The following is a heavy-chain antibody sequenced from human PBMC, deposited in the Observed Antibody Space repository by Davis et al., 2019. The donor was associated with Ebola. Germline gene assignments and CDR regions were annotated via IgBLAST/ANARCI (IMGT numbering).Heavy chain of an antibody. J-gene: IGHJ3*02. V-gene: IGHV1-46*03. CDR3: TTPGGQDSGYDVFDI. CDR1: GGTFSSYA. CDR2: INPNDGRT. Sequence: AASVKVSCKASGGTFSSYAISWVRQAPGQGLEWMGMINPNDGRTIYAQKFQGRVTVTRDTSTTTVYMDLSSLRSEDTALYYCTTPGGQDSGYDVFDIWGQGTMVTVSS. D-gene: IGHD5-12*01.